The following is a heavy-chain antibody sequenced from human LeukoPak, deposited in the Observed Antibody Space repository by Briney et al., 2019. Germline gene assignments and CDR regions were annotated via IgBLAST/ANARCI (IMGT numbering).Heavy chain of an antibody. D-gene: IGHD3-3*01. CDR3: AKDTSYDFWSGFYPYFDY. V-gene: IGHV3-23*01. CDR2: MVGSGGTT. CDR1: GFTFPSYA. Sequence: GGSLRLSCAASGFTFPSYAMSWVRQAPGKGLEWVSRMVGSGGTTSYADSVKGRFTISRDNSKNTLYLLMNSLRAEDTAVYYCAKDTSYDFWSGFYPYFDYWGQGTLVTVSS. J-gene: IGHJ4*02.